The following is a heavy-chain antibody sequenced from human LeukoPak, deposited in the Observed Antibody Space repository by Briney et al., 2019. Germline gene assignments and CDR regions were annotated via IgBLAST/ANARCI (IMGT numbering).Heavy chain of an antibody. V-gene: IGHV1-2*02. CDR2: INSNSGVT. CDR1: GYTFTDYY. Sequence: ASVKVSCKASGYTFTDYYMHWVRQAPGQGLEWMGWINSNSGVTNYIQKFRGRVTMTRDTSITTAHVELPRLTSDDTAVYYCARGALRVLRGFDYWGQGTLVTVSS. CDR3: ARGALRVLRGFDY. J-gene: IGHJ4*02. D-gene: IGHD4/OR15-4a*01.